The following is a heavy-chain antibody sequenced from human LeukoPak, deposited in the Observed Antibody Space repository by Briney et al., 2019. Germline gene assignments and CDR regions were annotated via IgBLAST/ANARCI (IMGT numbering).Heavy chain of an antibody. V-gene: IGHV1-18*01. D-gene: IGHD6-13*01. CDR1: GYTFTSYG. J-gene: IGHJ4*02. CDR2: ISGYNGNT. CDR3: ARPSSSWDLGDY. Sequence: ASVKVSCKTSGYTFTSYGVSWVRQAPGQGLEWMGWISGYNGNTNYAQKYRGRVTITRDASASTAYMELSSLRSEDTAVYYCARPSSSWDLGDYWGQGTLVTVSS.